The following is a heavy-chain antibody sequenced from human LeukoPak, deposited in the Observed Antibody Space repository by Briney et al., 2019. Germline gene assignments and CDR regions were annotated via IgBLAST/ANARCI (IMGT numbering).Heavy chain of an antibody. CDR3: ARALPSSWYYFDY. Sequence: PGGSLRLSCAASGFTFSTYEMIWVRQAPGKGLEWVSYMSSSGRTIDYADSVKGRFTISRDNAKNSLYLQMNSLRAEDTAVYYCARALPSSWYYFDYWGQGILVTASS. CDR2: MSSSGRTI. CDR1: GFTFSTYE. J-gene: IGHJ4*02. V-gene: IGHV3-48*03. D-gene: IGHD6-13*01.